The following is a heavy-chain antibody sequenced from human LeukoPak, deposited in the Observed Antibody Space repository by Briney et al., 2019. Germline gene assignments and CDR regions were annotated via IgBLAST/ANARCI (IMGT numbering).Heavy chain of an antibody. CDR2: IGTAGDT. J-gene: IGHJ1*01. Sequence: GGSLRLSCAASGFTFSSYDMHWVRQATGKGLEWVSAIGTAGDTYYPGSVKGRFTISRENAKNSLYLQMNSLRAEDTAVYYCAQAEKRDSGHRFQHWGQGILVTVSS. CDR1: GFTFSSYD. CDR3: AQAEKRDSGHRFQH. D-gene: IGHD1-26*01. V-gene: IGHV3-13*01.